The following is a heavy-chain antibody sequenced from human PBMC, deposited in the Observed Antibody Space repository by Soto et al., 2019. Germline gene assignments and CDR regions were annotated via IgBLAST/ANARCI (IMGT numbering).Heavy chain of an antibody. CDR1: GFTFSDSA. Sequence: PGGSLRLSCAVSGFTFSDSAIHWVRQASGKGLEWVGRIRSKAQNYATAYAASVQGRFTISRDDSKKTVYLQMNSLKTEDTAVYYCTRPSPSGESDYWGQGTLVTVS. V-gene: IGHV3-73*01. CDR2: IRSKAQNYAT. J-gene: IGHJ4*02. CDR3: TRPSPSGESDY. D-gene: IGHD3-10*01.